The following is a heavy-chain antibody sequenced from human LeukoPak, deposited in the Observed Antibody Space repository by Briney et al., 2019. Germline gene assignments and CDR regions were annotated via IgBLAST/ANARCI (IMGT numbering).Heavy chain of an antibody. V-gene: IGHV4-39*01. CDR3: ARRKGSDSSGYYFDY. Sequence: SETLSLTCTVSSGSISSSGYYWGWIRQPPGKGLEWIGSIYYSGSTYYNPSLKSRVTISVDTSKNQFSLKLSSVTAADTAVYYCARRKGSDSSGYYFDYWGQGTLVTVSS. CDR2: IYYSGST. CDR1: SGSISSSGYY. J-gene: IGHJ4*02. D-gene: IGHD3-22*01.